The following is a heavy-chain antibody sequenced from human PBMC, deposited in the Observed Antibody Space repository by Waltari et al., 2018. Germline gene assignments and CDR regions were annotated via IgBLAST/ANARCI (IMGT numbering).Heavy chain of an antibody. CDR3: ARASLFGVVIGRFDP. CDR2: INPNGGGT. J-gene: IGHJ5*02. D-gene: IGHD3-3*01. V-gene: IGHV1-2*02. CDR1: GYTFTGYY. Sequence: QVQLVQSGAEVKKPGASVKVSCKASGYTFTGYYMHWVRQAPGQGLEWMGWINPNGGGTNYAQQFQGRGTMTRDTSITTAYMELSRLRSDDTAVYYCARASLFGVVIGRFDPWGQGTLVTVSS.